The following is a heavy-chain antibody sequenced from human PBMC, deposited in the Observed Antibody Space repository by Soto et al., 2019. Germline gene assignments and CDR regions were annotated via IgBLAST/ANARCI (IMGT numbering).Heavy chain of an antibody. D-gene: IGHD3-22*01. Sequence: ASVKVSCKASGYTFTSYGISWVRQAPGQGLEWMGWISAYNGNTNYAQKLQGRVTMTTDTSTSTAYMELRSLRSDDTAVYYCARNPHYAYYYDSSGYHDYWRQGTLVTVSS. CDR1: GYTFTSYG. CDR3: ARNPHYAYYYDSSGYHDY. V-gene: IGHV1-18*04. J-gene: IGHJ4*02. CDR2: ISAYNGNT.